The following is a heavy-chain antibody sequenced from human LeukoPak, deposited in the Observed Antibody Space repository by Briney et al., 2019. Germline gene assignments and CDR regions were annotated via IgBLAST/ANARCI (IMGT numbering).Heavy chain of an antibody. CDR2: INHSGST. CDR1: GGSLSGYY. CDR3: ARQAPGPRSAFDI. V-gene: IGHV4-34*01. Sequence: PSETLSLTCAVYGGSLSGYYWSWIRQPPGEGLEWIGEINHSGSTNYNPSLKSRVTISVDTSKNQFSLKLSSVTAADAAVYYCARQAPGPRSAFDIWGQGTMVTVSS. J-gene: IGHJ3*02.